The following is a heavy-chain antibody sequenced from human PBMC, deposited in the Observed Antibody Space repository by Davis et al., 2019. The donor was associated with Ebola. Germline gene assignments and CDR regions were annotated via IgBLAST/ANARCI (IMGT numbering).Heavy chain of an antibody. CDR3: ARGNWQRVAPSYFYYTMDV. CDR2: VSYSASP. J-gene: IGHJ6*02. Sequence: SETLSLTCAVYGGSFSGYYWSWIRQPPGKGLEWIGEVSYSASPNYNPSLKSRVTISMDTSKNQFSLSLTSVAAADTAVYFCARGNWQRVAPSYFYYTMDVWGQGTTVTVSS. CDR1: GGSFSGYY. V-gene: IGHV4-34*01. D-gene: IGHD1-1*01.